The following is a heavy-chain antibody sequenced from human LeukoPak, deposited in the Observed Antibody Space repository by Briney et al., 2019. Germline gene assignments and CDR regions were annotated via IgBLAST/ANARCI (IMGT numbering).Heavy chain of an antibody. CDR1: GFASSTYT. CDR2: ISGPTI. V-gene: IGHV3-48*02. Sequence: PGGSLRLSCAASGFASSTYTMNWVRQAPGKGLEWIAYISGPTISYADSVKGRFTISRDNAKNSLYLQMNSLRDEDTAVYYCARDYRYYFDYWGQGTLVTVSS. J-gene: IGHJ4*02. D-gene: IGHD3-16*02. CDR3: ARDYRYYFDY.